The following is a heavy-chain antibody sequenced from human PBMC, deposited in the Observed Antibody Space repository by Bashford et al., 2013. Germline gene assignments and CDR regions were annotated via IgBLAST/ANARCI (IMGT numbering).Heavy chain of an antibody. CDR1: GGTLSKYG. J-gene: IGHJ4*02. V-gene: IGHV1-69*13. Sequence: SVKVSCKASGGTLSKYGFNWVRQAPGQGLEWVGGIIPSVSPPKYAQKFQGRVTINADESTNTVYMEVTSLRSEDTAVYYCARPSGAYSSAWYGPFDYWGQGTLVTVSS. D-gene: IGHD6-19*01. CDR3: ARPSGAYSSAWYGPFDY. CDR2: IIPSVSPP.